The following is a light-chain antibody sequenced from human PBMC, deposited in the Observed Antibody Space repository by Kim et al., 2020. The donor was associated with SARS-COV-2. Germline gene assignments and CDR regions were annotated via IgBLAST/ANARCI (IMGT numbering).Light chain of an antibody. V-gene: IGKV3-20*01. CDR2: GAS. CDR1: QSVGSNY. Sequence: ETVLTQSPGTLSLSPGERATLSCRASQSVGSNYLAWYQQKPGQAPRLLIYGASSRATGIPDRFSGSGSGTDFTLTITRLEPEDCAVYYCQQYAGSRYTFGQGTKLEI. J-gene: IGKJ2*01. CDR3: QQYAGSRYT.